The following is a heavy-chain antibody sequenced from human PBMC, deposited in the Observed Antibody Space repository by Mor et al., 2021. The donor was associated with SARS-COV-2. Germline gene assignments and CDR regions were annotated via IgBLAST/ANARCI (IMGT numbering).Heavy chain of an antibody. Sequence: QAPGQGLEWMGLINPRTGDTNYAQNFQGRVTLTRDTSISTAYMEVRRLRFDDTAVYYCARDGILRDWFDPWGQGT. CDR2: INPRTGDT. J-gene: IGHJ5*02. V-gene: IGHV1-2*02. CDR3: ARDGILRDWFDP. D-gene: IGHD2-21*01.